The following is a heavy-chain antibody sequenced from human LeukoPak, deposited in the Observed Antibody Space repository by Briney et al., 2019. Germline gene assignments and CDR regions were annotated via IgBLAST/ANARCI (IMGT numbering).Heavy chain of an antibody. CDR2: IYHSGST. D-gene: IGHD5-12*01. CDR1: GGSISSGGYY. CDR3: ARGSGYDEAPSPFDY. V-gene: IGHV4-30-2*01. Sequence: SETLSLTCTVSGGSISSGGYYWSWIRQPPGKGLEWIGYIYHSGSTYYNPSLKSRVTISVDRSKNQFSLKPSSVTAADTAVYYCARGSGYDEAPSPFDYWGQGTLVTVSS. J-gene: IGHJ4*02.